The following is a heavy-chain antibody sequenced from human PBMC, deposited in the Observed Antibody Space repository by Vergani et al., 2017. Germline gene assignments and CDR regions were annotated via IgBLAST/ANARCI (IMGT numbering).Heavy chain of an antibody. V-gene: IGHV4-38-2*02. J-gene: IGHJ5*02. Sequence: QVQLPESGPGLVKPSETLSLTCTVSGYSISSGYYWGWIRQPPGKGLEWIGSIYHSGSTYYNPSLKSRVTISVDTSKNQFSLKLSSVTAADTAVYYCARVELWFGEPGSNWFDPWGQGTLVTVSS. CDR3: ARVELWFGEPGSNWFDP. D-gene: IGHD3-10*01. CDR1: GYSISSGYY. CDR2: IYHSGST.